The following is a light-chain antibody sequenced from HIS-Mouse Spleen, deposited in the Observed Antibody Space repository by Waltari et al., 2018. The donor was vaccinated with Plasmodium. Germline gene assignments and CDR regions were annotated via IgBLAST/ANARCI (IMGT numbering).Light chain of an antibody. CDR3: YSTDSSGNHRV. CDR1: ALPKKY. V-gene: IGLV3-10*01. Sequence: SYELTQPPSVSVSPGQTARITCSGDALPKKYAYWYQPKSGQAPVLVISSDSKRPSGIPERFSGSSSGTMATLTISGAQVEDEADYYCYSTDSSGNHRVFGGGTKLTVL. CDR2: SDS. J-gene: IGLJ3*02.